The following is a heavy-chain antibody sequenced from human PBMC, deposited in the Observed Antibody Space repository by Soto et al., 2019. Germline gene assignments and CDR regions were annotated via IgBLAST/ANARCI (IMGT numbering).Heavy chain of an antibody. CDR3: XXXXXGSYKPTTFDY. V-gene: IGHV4-30-4*08. D-gene: IGHD3-10*01. CDR1: GGSISSGDYY. Sequence: QVQLQESGPGLVKPSQTLSLTCTVSGGSISSGDYYWSLIRQHPGKGLEWIGYIYYSGSNYYNPXXXXXXXXXXXXXXXXXXXXXXXXXXXXXXXXXXXXXXXGSYKPTTFDYWGQGTLVPV. CDR2: IYYSGSN. J-gene: IGHJ4*02.